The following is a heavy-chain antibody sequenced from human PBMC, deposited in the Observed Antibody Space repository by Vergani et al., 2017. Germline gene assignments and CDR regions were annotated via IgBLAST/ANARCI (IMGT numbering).Heavy chain of an antibody. D-gene: IGHD3-10*01. J-gene: IGHJ4*02. CDR3: AGEIITADGTHLSYFDY. CDR2: INADNGNT. CDR1: GYTFTTYA. V-gene: IGHV1-3*01. Sequence: QVQLVQSGAEVKKPGASVKVSCKASGYTFTTYAMHWVRQAPGQRLEWMGWINADNGNTKYSQKFQGRVTITRGTSASTAYMELSSLGSEDTAVFYCAGEIITADGTHLSYFDYWGQGTLVTVSS.